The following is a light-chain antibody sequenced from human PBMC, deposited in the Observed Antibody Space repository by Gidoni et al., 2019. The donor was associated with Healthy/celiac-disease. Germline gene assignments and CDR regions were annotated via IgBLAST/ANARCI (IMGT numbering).Light chain of an antibody. J-gene: IGKJ2*01. CDR2: WAS. CDR1: QSVLYSSNNNNY. V-gene: IGKV4-1*01. CDR3: QQYYSTPHP. Sequence: DIVMTHSPDSLAVSLGERATINCKSRQSVLYSSNNNNYLAWSHQKPGHPPKLLLYWASTGESGVPDRFSGSGSGTDFSLTIRSLQAEDLAVYYCQQYYSTPHPFGQGTKLEIK.